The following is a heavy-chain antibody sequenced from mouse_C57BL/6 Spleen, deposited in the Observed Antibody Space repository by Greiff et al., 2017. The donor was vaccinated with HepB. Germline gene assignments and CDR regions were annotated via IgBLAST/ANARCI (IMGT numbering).Heavy chain of an antibody. CDR1: GFTFSSYG. D-gene: IGHD2-4*01. V-gene: IGHV5-6*02. J-gene: IGHJ2*01. CDR3: ARSDSLFDY. CDR2: ISSGGSYT. Sequence: EVMLVESGGDLVKPGGSLKLSCAASGFTFSSYGMSWVRQTPDKRLEWVATISSGGSYTYYPDSVKGRFTISRDNAKNTLYLQMSSLKSEDTAMYYCARSDSLFDYWGQGTTLTVSS.